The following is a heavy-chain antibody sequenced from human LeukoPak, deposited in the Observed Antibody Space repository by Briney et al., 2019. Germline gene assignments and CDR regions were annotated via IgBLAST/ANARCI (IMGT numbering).Heavy chain of an antibody. CDR3: ANSRGYGSGNL. J-gene: IGHJ4*02. D-gene: IGHD3-10*01. CDR2: ISYDGSNK. CDR1: GFTFSSYA. Sequence: GGSLRLSCAASGFTFSSYAMHWVRQAPGKGPEWVAVISYDGSNKYYADSVKGRFTISRDNSKNTLYLQMNSLRAEDTAVYFCANSRGYGSGNLWGQGTLVTVSS. V-gene: IGHV3-30*04.